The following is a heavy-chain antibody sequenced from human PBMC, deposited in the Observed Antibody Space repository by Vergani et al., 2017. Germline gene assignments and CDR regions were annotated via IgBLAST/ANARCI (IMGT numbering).Heavy chain of an antibody. CDR3: ARHSTVEWLVKLGWIDP. CDR2: IYYSGST. D-gene: IGHD6-19*01. V-gene: IGHV4-39*01. CDR1: GASIRSSNYY. J-gene: IGHJ5*02. Sequence: QLQLQESGPGLVKPSATLSLTCSVSGASIRSSNYYWGWNRQPPGKGLEWIASIYYSGSTYYNPSLKSRVTISVDTSKTQFSLKWSSVTAADTAVYFCARHSTVEWLVKLGWIDPWGQGILVTVSS.